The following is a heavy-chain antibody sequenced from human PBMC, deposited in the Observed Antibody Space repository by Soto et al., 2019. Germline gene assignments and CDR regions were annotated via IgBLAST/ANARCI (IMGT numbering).Heavy chain of an antibody. Sequence: SETLSLTCTVSGGSISSYYWSWIRQPPGKGLEWIGYIYYSGSTNYNPSLKSRVTISVDTSKDQFSLKLSSVTAADTAVYYCARVSTYTDYYGSGIDAFDIWGQGTMVTVSS. CDR3: ARVSTYTDYYGSGIDAFDI. CDR2: IYYSGST. CDR1: GGSISSYY. D-gene: IGHD3-10*01. J-gene: IGHJ3*02. V-gene: IGHV4-59*01.